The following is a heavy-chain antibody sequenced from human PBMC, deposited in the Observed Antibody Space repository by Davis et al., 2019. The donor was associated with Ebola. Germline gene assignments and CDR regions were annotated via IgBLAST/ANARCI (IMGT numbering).Heavy chain of an antibody. Sequence: PSETLSLTCTVSGGSISSYYWSWIRQPAGKGLEWIGRIYTSGSTNYNPSLKSRVTMSVDTSKNQFSLNLSSVTAADTAVYYCARVYWYDSSAYSYLDSWGQGALVTVSS. J-gene: IGHJ4*02. CDR2: IYTSGST. CDR3: ARVYWYDSSAYSYLDS. D-gene: IGHD3-22*01. V-gene: IGHV4-4*07. CDR1: GGSISSYY.